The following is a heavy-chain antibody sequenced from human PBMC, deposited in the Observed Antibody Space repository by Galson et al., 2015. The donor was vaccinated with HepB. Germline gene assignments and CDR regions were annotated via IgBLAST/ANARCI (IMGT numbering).Heavy chain of an antibody. CDR1: GGSISSSNW. J-gene: IGHJ3*02. D-gene: IGHD6-13*01. CDR3: ARDLPAEAAAGTEAFDI. Sequence: SETLSLTCAVSGGSISSSNWWSWVRQPPGKGLEWIGEIYHSGSTNYNPSLKSRVTISVDKSKNQFSLKLSSVTAADTAVYYCARDLPAEAAAGTEAFDIWGQGTMVTVSS. V-gene: IGHV4-4*02. CDR2: IYHSGST.